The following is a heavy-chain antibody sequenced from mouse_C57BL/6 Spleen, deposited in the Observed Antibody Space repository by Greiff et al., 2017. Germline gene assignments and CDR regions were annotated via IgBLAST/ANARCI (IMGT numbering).Heavy chain of an antibody. CDR3: ARSTGTEGFAY. CDR1: GYTFTSYW. Sequence: QVQLQQPGAELVKPGASVKLSCKASGYTFTSYWMQWVKQRPGQGLEWIGEIDPSDSYTNYNQKFKGKATLAVDTSSSTAYMQLSSLTSEDSAVYYCARSTGTEGFAYWGQGTLVTVSA. V-gene: IGHV1-50*01. CDR2: IDPSDSYT. D-gene: IGHD4-1*02. J-gene: IGHJ3*01.